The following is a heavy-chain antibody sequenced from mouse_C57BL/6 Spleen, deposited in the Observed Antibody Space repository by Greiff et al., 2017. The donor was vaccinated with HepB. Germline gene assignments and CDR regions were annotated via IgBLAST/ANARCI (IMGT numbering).Heavy chain of an antibody. D-gene: IGHD2-2*01. J-gene: IGHJ2*01. CDR2: ISSGGSYT. CDR3: ARNEVTTENFDY. CDR1: GFTFSSYG. V-gene: IGHV5-6*01. Sequence: EVKLVESGGDLVKPGGSLKLSCAASGFTFSSYGMSWVRQTPDKRLEWVATISSGGSYTYYPDSVKGRFTISRDNAKNTLYLQMSSLKSEDTAMYYCARNEVTTENFDYWGQGTTLTVSS.